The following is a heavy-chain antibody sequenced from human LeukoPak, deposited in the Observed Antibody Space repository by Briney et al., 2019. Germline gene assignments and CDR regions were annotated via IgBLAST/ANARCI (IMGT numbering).Heavy chain of an antibody. V-gene: IGHV3-21*01. J-gene: IGHJ4*02. Sequence: GGSLSLSCAASGFTFNIFSMSWVRQAPGKGLEWVSSIISDSAVTHHADSVRGRFTISRDNAKNSVYLQMTGLKVDDTAIYYCARDPMKYDILTGFYSWGQGVLVTVSS. CDR3: ARDPMKYDILTGFYS. CDR2: IISDSAVT. D-gene: IGHD3-9*01. CDR1: GFTFNIFS.